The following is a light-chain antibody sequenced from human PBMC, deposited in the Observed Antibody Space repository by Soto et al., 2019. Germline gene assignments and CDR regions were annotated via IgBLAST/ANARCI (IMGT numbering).Light chain of an antibody. CDR2: AAS. CDR3: LQSSSTPPFT. V-gene: IGKV1-39*01. J-gene: IGKJ3*01. CDR1: QTISIY. Sequence: DIQMTQSPSSLSAPVGDRVTMTCRASQTISIYLNWYQQKPGKAPKILIYAASRLRSGVPSRFSADGSGTDFTLTISSLQPEDFATYYCLQSSSTPPFTFGPGTKVDIK.